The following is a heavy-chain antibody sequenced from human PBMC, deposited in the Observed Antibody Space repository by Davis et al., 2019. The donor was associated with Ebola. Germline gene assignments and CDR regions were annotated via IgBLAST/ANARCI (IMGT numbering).Heavy chain of an antibody. V-gene: IGHV4-34*01. Sequence: GSLRLSCAVYGGSFSGYYWSWIRQPPGKGLEWVGEFNHNGNTNYNPSLKSRVIISVDTSKNQFSLKLSSVTAADTAVYYCATTTTVPYYYYGMDVWGKGTTVTVSS. CDR1: GGSFSGYY. D-gene: IGHD4-11*01. CDR3: ATTTTVPYYYYGMDV. J-gene: IGHJ6*04. CDR2: FNHNGNT.